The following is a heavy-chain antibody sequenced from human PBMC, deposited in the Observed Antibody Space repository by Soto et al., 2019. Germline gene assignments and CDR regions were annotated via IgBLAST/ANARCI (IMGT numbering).Heavy chain of an antibody. D-gene: IGHD3-22*01. J-gene: IGHJ4*02. CDR1: GDTFSSYA. CDR2: IIPILGTP. CDR3: ARERSRYDRSGYYRPDY. Sequence: ASVKVSCKASGDTFSSYAISWVRQAPGQGLEWMGGIIPILGTPNYAPKFQGRVTITADKSTSTAYMELSSLRSEDTAVYYCARERSRYDRSGYYRPDYWGQGTLVTVSS. V-gene: IGHV1-69*10.